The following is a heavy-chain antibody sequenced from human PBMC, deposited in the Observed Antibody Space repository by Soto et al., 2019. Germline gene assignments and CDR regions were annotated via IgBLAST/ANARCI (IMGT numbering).Heavy chain of an antibody. CDR1: GFTFNRYW. CDR3: ARIVSGRDYGDSIDY. D-gene: IGHD4-17*01. CDR2: IKEDGSEK. Sequence: GGSLRLSCAVSGFTFNRYWLTWVRQAPGKGLEWVANIKEDGSEKYYVDSMKGRFTTSRDNAKNSLYLQMNSLRAEDTAVYYCARIVSGRDYGDSIDYWGQGTLVTVSS. J-gene: IGHJ4*02. V-gene: IGHV3-7*03.